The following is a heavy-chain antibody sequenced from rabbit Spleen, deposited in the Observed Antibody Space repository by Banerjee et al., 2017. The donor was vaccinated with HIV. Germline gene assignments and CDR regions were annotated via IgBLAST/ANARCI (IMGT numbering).Heavy chain of an antibody. D-gene: IGHD6-1*01. Sequence: QSLEESGGGLVKPGASLTLTCKASGIDFSGIHWICWVRQVPGKGLELIACIPISGTTWYASWVNGRFTGSKTSSTTVTLQMTSLTVADTATYFCARDTASSFSSYGMDLWGPGTLVTVS. J-gene: IGHJ6*01. CDR2: IPISGTT. CDR1: GIDFSGIHW. V-gene: IGHV1S40*01. CDR3: ARDTASSFSSYGMDL.